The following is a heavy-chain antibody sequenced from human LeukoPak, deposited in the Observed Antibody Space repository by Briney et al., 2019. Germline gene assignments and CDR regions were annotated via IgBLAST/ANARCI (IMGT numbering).Heavy chain of an antibody. CDR2: IYYSGST. CDR1: GDSISSYY. D-gene: IGHD3-10*01. CDR3: ARSVKSGSYLPPFDP. J-gene: IGHJ5*02. Sequence: SETLSLTCTVSGDSISSYYWSWIRQPPGKGLEWIGYIYYSGSTNYNPSLKSRVTISVDTSKNQFSLKLSSVTAADTAVYYCARSVKSGSYLPPFDPWGQGTLVTVSS. V-gene: IGHV4-59*01.